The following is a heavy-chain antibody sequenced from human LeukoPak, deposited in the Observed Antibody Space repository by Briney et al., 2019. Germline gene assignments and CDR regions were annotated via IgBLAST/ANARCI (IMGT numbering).Heavy chain of an antibody. CDR3: ARGAWYNSAYTALHYFDY. Sequence: ASVKVSCKASGYTFTNYDINWVRQATGQGLEWMGWMNANNGNAGYAQKFQDKVTMTRDTSISTAYMELSSLRSEDTAIYYCARGAWYNSAYTALHYFDYWGQGTLVTVSS. V-gene: IGHV1-8*01. J-gene: IGHJ4*02. CDR2: MNANNGNA. D-gene: IGHD6-19*01. CDR1: GYTFTNYD.